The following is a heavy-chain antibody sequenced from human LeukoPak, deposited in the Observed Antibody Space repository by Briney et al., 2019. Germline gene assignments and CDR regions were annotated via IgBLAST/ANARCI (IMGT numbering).Heavy chain of an antibody. D-gene: IGHD3-22*01. CDR1: SGSISSTSDY. CDR2: IYYSGNT. CDR3: ARHKVRDYMDV. J-gene: IGHJ6*03. V-gene: IGHV4-39*01. Sequence: SGTLSLTCTVSSGSISSTSDYWAWIRQPPGKGLEWIGNIYYSGNTYYNPSPKSRVTISIDTSKNQFSLQVSSVTAADTAVYYCARHKVRDYMDVWGKGTTVTISS.